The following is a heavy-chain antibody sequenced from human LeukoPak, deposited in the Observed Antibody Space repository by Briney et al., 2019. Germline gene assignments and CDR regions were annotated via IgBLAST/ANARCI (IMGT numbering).Heavy chain of an antibody. J-gene: IGHJ4*02. CDR3: ARGRTYYYGSGSYFGY. Sequence: PGGSLRLSCAASGFTVSSSYMTWVRQAPGKGLEWVSVVYSGGGTYYADSVKGRFTISRDNSKNTVHLQMNNLRAEDTAVYYCARGRTYYYGSGSYFGYWGQGTLVTVSS. CDR2: VYSGGGT. CDR1: GFTVSSSY. D-gene: IGHD3-10*01. V-gene: IGHV3-53*01.